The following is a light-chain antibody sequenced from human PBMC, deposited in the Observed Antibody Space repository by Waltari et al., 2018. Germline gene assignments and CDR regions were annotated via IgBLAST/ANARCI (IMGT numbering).Light chain of an antibody. Sequence: EIVLTQSPGTLSLSPGERATLSCRASESVSSSYFAWYQQKPGQAPRLPFYGASSRAAGIPDRCSGSGSGTDFTLTISRLEPEDFAVYYCQQYGSSPLYTFGQGTKLEIK. J-gene: IGKJ2*01. CDR3: QQYGSSPLYT. CDR1: ESVSSSY. V-gene: IGKV3-20*01. CDR2: GAS.